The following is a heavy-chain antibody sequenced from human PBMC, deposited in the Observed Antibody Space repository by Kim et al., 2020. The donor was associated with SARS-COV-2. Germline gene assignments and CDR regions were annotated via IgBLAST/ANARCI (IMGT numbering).Heavy chain of an antibody. Sequence: SVKVSCKASGGTFSSYTISWVRQAPGQGLEWMGRIIPILGIANYAQKFQGRVTITADKSTSTAYMELSSLRSEDTAVYYCARAVGAQGDDAFDIWGQGTMVTVSS. CDR2: IIPILGIA. V-gene: IGHV1-69*02. CDR3: ARAVGAQGDDAFDI. D-gene: IGHD1-26*01. CDR1: GGTFSSYT. J-gene: IGHJ3*02.